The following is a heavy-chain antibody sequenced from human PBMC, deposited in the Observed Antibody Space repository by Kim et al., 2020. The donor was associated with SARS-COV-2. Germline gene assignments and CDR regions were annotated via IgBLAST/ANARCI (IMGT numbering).Heavy chain of an antibody. CDR2: IWYDGSNK. Sequence: GGSLRLSCAASGFTFSSYGMHWVRQAPGKGLEWVAVIWYDGSNKYYADSVKGRFTISRDNSKNTLYLQMNSLRAEDTAVYYCARDDSRAPLLLWFGGNWFDPWGQGTLVTVSS. CDR3: ARDDSRAPLLLWFGGNWFDP. CDR1: GFTFSSYG. D-gene: IGHD3-10*01. V-gene: IGHV3-33*08. J-gene: IGHJ5*02.